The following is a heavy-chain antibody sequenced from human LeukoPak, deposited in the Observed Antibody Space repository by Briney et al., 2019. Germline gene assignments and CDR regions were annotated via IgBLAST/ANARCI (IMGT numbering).Heavy chain of an antibody. CDR1: EFTFSSYA. V-gene: IGHV3-23*01. CDR2: ISGSGGST. Sequence: GGSLRLSCAASEFTFSSYAMSWVRQAPGKGLEWVSAISGSGGSTYYADSVKGRFTISRDNSKNTLYLQLNSLRAEDTAVYYCAKGSLRGQLWFGYDYWGQGTLVTVSS. CDR3: AKGSLRGQLWFGYDY. D-gene: IGHD5-18*01. J-gene: IGHJ4*02.